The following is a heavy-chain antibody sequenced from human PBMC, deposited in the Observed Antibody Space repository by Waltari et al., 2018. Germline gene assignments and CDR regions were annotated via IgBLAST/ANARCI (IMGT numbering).Heavy chain of an antibody. CDR3: LRDSSGSHFDY. V-gene: IGHV1-2*06. CDR1: GYTFTGYA. Sequence: LVQSGAEVKKPGASVKVSCKASGYTFTGYAILWVRQAPGQVLEWMGRTNPKNGDTHYDHKFQGRVATTTDTSTNTAFMELHSLRSDDTAVYYCLRDSSGSHFDYLGQGTLVTVSS. J-gene: IGHJ4*02. D-gene: IGHD3-22*01. CDR2: TNPKNGDT.